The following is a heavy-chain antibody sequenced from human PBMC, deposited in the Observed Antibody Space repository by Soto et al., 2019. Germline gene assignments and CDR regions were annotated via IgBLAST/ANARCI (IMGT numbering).Heavy chain of an antibody. CDR3: ARDVMSGRALDI. CDR1: GGPISSGGYY. CDR2: IYYSGST. Sequence: SETLSLTCTVSGGPISSGGYYWSWIRHHPGKSLEWIGYIYYSGSTYYNPSLKSRVTISVDTSKNQFSLKLSSVTAADTAVYYFARDVMSGRALDICGQGTMLTLSS. D-gene: IGHD2-15*01. V-gene: IGHV4-31*03. J-gene: IGHJ3*02.